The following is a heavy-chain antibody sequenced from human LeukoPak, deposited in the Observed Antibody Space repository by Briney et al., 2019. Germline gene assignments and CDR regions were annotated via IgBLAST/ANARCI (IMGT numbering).Heavy chain of an antibody. V-gene: IGHV4-39*07. CDR2: IYYNGNT. CDR1: GGSVSSSNYY. J-gene: IGHJ4*02. Sequence: PSETLSLTCTVSGGSVSSSNYYWGWIRQPPGKELEWIGSIYYNGNTYYNPSLQSRVTLSVDTSKNQFSPKLSSVTAADTALYYYARRSGPYYFDYWGQGTLVTVSS. D-gene: IGHD2-15*01. CDR3: ARRSGPYYFDY.